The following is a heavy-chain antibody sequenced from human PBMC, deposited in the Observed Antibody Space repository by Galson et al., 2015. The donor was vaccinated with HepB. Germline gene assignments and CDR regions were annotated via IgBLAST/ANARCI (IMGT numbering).Heavy chain of an antibody. CDR3: AYTTSRRDAFNV. D-gene: IGHD2-2*01. CDR2: IYYSANS. V-gene: IGHV4-59*01. CDR1: GAPINNYY. J-gene: IGHJ3*01. Sequence: TLSLTCTVSGAPINNYYWTWIRQSPGKGLEWIGNIYYSANSNYNPALKSRVTISVDTTKKQFSLKLSSVTAADTAVYYCAYTTSRRDAFNVWGQGTMVTVSS.